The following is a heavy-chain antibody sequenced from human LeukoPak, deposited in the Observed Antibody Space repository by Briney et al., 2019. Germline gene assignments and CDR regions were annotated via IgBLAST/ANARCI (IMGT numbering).Heavy chain of an antibody. CDR1: GYSISSDYY. J-gene: IGHJ4*02. CDR2: FYHSGST. D-gene: IGHD3-10*01. Sequence: SETLSLTCGVSGYSISSDYYWGWIRQPPGKGLEWIGSFYHSGSTYCNSSLKSRVTISVDTSNNQFSLKLSSVTAADTAVYYCARHPRSGGDYFDYWGQGTLVTVSS. V-gene: IGHV4-38-2*01. CDR3: ARHPRSGGDYFDY.